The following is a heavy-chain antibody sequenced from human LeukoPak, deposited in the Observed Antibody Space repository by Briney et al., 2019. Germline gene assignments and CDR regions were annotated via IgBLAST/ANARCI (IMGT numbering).Heavy chain of an antibody. J-gene: IGHJ4*02. CDR2: IKEDGSEE. Sequence: GGSLRLSCAASGFTFSSYTMHWVRQAPGKGLEWVANIKEDGSEEHYVDSVKGRFTISRDNAKNSLYLQMNSLRAEDTAVYYCASAGPAAADHYWGQGTLVTVSS. V-gene: IGHV3-7*01. D-gene: IGHD6-13*01. CDR1: GFTFSSYT. CDR3: ASAGPAAADHY.